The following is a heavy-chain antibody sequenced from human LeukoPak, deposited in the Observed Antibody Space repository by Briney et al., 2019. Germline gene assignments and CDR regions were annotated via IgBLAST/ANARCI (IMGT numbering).Heavy chain of an antibody. CDR1: GGSISSYY. D-gene: IGHD3-10*01. J-gene: IGHJ1*01. CDR2: IYYSGST. V-gene: IGHV4-59*01. CDR3: AGRSGSYYAEYFQH. Sequence: PSETLSLTCTVSGGSISSYYWSWIRQPPGKGLEWIGYIYYSGSTNYNPSLKSRVTISVDTSKNQFPLKLSSVTAADTAVYYCAGRSGSYYAEYFQHWGQGTLVTVSS.